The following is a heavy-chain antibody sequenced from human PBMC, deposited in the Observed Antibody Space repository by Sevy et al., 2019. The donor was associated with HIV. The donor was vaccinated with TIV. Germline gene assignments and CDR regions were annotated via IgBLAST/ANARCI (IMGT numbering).Heavy chain of an antibody. CDR1: GFTFSSYS. Sequence: GGSLRLSCAASGFTFSSYSMNWVRQAPGKGLEWVSSISSSSSYIYYADSEKGRFTISRDNAKNSLYLQMNSLRAEDTAVYYCARDPPAIVGATLDYYYGMDVWGQGTTVTVSS. D-gene: IGHD1-26*01. V-gene: IGHV3-21*01. CDR3: ARDPPAIVGATLDYYYGMDV. CDR2: ISSSSSYI. J-gene: IGHJ6*02.